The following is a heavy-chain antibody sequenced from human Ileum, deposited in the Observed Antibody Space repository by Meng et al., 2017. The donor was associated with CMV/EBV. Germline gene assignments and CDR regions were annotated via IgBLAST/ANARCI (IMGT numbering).Heavy chain of an antibody. V-gene: IGHV4-61*05. J-gene: IGHJ5*01. CDR3: ARDRGDYGGNSGIFDF. CDR2: VYYSGSA. D-gene: IGHD4-23*01. CDR1: ISSYRSY. Sequence: ISSYRSYWAWVRQPPGKGLEYIGTVYYSGSASHDPSFNSRVTISADMSKNQFSLRLSSVTEADTAVYYCARDRGDYGGNSGIFDFWGQGSLVTVSS.